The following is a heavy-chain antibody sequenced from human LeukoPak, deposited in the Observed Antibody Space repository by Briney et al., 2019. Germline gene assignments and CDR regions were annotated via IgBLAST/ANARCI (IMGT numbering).Heavy chain of an antibody. CDR2: ISYDGSNK. J-gene: IGHJ4*02. CDR3: ARDVAGYSYGLPHFDY. Sequence: GGSLRLSCAASGFTFSSYAMHWVRQAPDKGLEWVAVISYDGSNKYYADSVKGRFTISRDNSKNTLYLQMNSLRAEDTAVYYCARDVAGYSYGLPHFDYWGQGTLVTVSS. V-gene: IGHV3-30*01. CDR1: GFTFSSYA. D-gene: IGHD5-18*01.